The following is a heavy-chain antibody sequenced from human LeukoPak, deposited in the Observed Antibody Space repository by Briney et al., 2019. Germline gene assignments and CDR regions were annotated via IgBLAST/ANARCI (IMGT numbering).Heavy chain of an antibody. J-gene: IGHJ3*02. CDR2: IYHSGST. V-gene: IGHV4-30-2*01. D-gene: IGHD5-24*01. Sequence: SETLSLTCAVSGGSISSGGYSWSWIRQPPGKGLEWIGYIYHSGSTYYNPSLKSRVTISVDRSKNQFSQKLSSVTAADTAVYYCAIRDGYSPGAFDIWGQGTMVTVSS. CDR3: AIRDGYSPGAFDI. CDR1: GGSISSGGYS.